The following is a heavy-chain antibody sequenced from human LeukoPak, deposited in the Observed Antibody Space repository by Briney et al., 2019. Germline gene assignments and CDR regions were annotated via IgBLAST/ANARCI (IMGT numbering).Heavy chain of an antibody. CDR3: MAESSSPWEGY. CDR2: IWYDGSNK. V-gene: IGHV3-33*01. Sequence: PGRSLRLSCAASGFTFSSYGMHWVRQAPGKGLEWVAVIWYDGSNKYYADSVKGRFTISRDNSKNTLYLQMNSLRAEDTAVYYCMAESSSPWEGYWGQGTLVTVSS. J-gene: IGHJ4*02. D-gene: IGHD6-6*01. CDR1: GFTFSSYG.